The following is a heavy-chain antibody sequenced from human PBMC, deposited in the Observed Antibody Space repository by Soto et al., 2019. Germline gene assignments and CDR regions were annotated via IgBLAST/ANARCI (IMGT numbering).Heavy chain of an antibody. D-gene: IGHD2-8*02. Sequence: SETLSLTCAVYGGSFSGYYWTWIRQPPGTGQEWIGEINHSGSTNYNPSLKSRVTILVDTSKNQFSLKLTSLIASVTVVYYCARDKITGLFDYWGQGTLVTVSS. CDR2: INHSGST. V-gene: IGHV4-34*01. CDR1: GGSFSGYY. CDR3: ARDKITGLFDY. J-gene: IGHJ4*02.